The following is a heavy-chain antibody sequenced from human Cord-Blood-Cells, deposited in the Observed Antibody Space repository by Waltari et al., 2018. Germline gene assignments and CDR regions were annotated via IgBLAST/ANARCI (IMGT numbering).Heavy chain of an antibody. CDR3: ARGDYYGSGSYFACDI. Sequence: QVQLVQSGAEVKKPGSSVKVSCKASGGTFSSYDISWVRQAPGQGLGWKGGIIPILGTANYAQKFQGRVTITADESTSTAYMELSSLRSEDTAVYYCARGDYYGSGSYFACDIWGQGTMVTVSS. J-gene: IGHJ3*02. V-gene: IGHV1-69*01. D-gene: IGHD3-10*01. CDR2: IIPILGTA. CDR1: GGTFSSYD.